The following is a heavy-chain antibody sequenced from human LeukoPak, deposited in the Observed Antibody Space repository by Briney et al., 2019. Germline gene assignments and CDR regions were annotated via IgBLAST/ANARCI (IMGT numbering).Heavy chain of an antibody. CDR1: GFSFSDAW. CDR2: IRSKADGGTP. V-gene: IGHV3-15*07. D-gene: IGHD1-7*01. J-gene: IGHJ6*02. Sequence: GGSLRLSCAASGFSFSDAWMNWVRQAPGKGLEWVGHIRSKADGGTPDYIAPVKGRFTISRDDSKSTLYLQMNSLKIEDTAVYYCTTDEDWNYARKDVWGQGATVIVSS. CDR3: TTDEDWNYARKDV.